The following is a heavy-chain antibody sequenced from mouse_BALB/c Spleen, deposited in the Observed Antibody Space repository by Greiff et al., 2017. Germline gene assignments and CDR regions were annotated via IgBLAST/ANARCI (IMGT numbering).Heavy chain of an antibody. CDR1: GFSLTSYG. Sequence: VQLKESGPGLVAPSQSLSITCTVSGFSLTSYGVHWVRQPPGKGLEWLGVIWAGGSTNYNSALMSRLSISKDNSKSQVFLKMNSLQTDDTAMYYCARDDGPWFAYWGQGTLVTVSA. CDR2: IWAGGST. V-gene: IGHV2-9*02. D-gene: IGHD2-3*01. J-gene: IGHJ3*01. CDR3: ARDDGPWFAY.